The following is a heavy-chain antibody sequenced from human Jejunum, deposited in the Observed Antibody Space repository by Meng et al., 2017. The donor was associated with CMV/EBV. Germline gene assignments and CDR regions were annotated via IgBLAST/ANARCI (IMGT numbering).Heavy chain of an antibody. Sequence: SLRLSWAASGFPFSSYAMSWVRQAPGKGPEWVSVISGSGGRTDYAGFVKGRFTISRDDSKNTLYMEMNSLRAEDTAVYYCARLSDSWGQGTLVTSPQ. V-gene: IGHV3-23*01. CDR1: GFPFSSYA. D-gene: IGHD2-15*01. CDR3: ARLSDS. J-gene: IGHJ4*02. CDR2: ISGSGGRT.